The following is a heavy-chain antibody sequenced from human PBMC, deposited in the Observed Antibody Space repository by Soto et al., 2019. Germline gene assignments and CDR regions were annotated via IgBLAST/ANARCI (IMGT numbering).Heavy chain of an antibody. CDR2: IYPGDSDT. J-gene: IGHJ4*02. V-gene: IGHV5-51*01. CDR3: ARLPVNIVATIYYFDY. Sequence: PGESLQISCKGSGYSFTSYWIGWVRQMPGKGLEWMGIIYPGDSDTRYSPSFQGQVTISADKSISTAYLQWSSLKASDTAMYYCARLPVNIVATIYYFDYWGQGTLVTVSS. D-gene: IGHD5-12*01. CDR1: GYSFTSYW.